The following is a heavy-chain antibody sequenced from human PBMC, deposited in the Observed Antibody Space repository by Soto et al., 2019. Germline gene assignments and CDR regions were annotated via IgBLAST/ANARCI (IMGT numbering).Heavy chain of an antibody. J-gene: IGHJ3*02. V-gene: IGHV3-33*01. CDR2: IWYDGSNK. Sequence: GGSLRLSCAASGFTFSSYGMHWVRQAPGKGLEWVAVIWYDGSNKYYADSVKGRFTISRDNSKNTLYLQMNSLRAEDTAVYYCARDLWGSGWYYSFAFDIWGQGTMVTVSS. CDR1: GFTFSSYG. CDR3: ARDLWGSGWYYSFAFDI. D-gene: IGHD6-19*01.